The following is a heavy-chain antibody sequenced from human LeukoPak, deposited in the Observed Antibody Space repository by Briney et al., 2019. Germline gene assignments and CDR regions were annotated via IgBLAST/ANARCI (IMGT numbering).Heavy chain of an antibody. CDR3: ARAGELRYMDV. CDR1: GFTFSSYW. CDR2: IKGIGPTT. D-gene: IGHD3-16*01. V-gene: IGHV3-48*04. J-gene: IGHJ6*03. Sequence: GGSLRLSCAASGFTFSSYWMHWVRQIPGKGLVWVSTIKGIGPTTYYADSLEGRFTISRDNAKNSLFLQMSSLRADDTAIYYCARAGELRYMDVWGKGTAVTVSS.